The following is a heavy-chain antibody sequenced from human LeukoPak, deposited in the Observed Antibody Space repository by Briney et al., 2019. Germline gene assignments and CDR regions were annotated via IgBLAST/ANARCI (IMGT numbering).Heavy chain of an antibody. CDR1: GGSISSSSYY. Sequence: PSETLSLTCTVSGGSISSSSYYWGWIRQPPGKGLEWIGSIYYSGSTYYNPSLKRRVTISVDTSKNQFSLKPSSVTAADTAVYYCASGTGGGNPFDYWGQGTLVTVSS. J-gene: IGHJ4*02. V-gene: IGHV4-39*07. CDR2: IYYSGST. CDR3: ASGTGGGNPFDY. D-gene: IGHD4-23*01.